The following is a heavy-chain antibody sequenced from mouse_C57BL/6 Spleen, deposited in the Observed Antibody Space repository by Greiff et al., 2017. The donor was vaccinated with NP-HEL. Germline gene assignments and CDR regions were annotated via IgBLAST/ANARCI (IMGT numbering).Heavy chain of an antibody. CDR1: GYTFTNYW. CDR3: ARRGGSNSWYFDY. Sequence: QVQLQQSGAELVRPGTSVKMSCKASGYTFTNYWIGWAKQRPGHGLEWIGDIYPGGGYSTYNEEFKGKATLTADKSSNTAYMQFSSLTSKESAIYYGARRGGSNSWYFDYWGQGTTLTVSS. V-gene: IGHV1-63*01. CDR2: IYPGGGYS. D-gene: IGHD1-1*01. J-gene: IGHJ2*01.